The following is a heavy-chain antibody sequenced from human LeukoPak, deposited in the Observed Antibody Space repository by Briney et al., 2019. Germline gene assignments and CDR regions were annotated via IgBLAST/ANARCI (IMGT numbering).Heavy chain of an antibody. D-gene: IGHD2-15*01. V-gene: IGHV3-74*01. Sequence: PGGSLRLSCAASGFTFSSYSMNWVRQAPGKGLVWVSRINSDGTSTSYADSVKGRFTIPRDNAKNTLYLQMNSLRAEDTAVYYCARENFRYPSMDVWGKGTTVTVSS. CDR2: INSDGTST. CDR3: ARENFRYPSMDV. CDR1: GFTFSSYS. J-gene: IGHJ6*03.